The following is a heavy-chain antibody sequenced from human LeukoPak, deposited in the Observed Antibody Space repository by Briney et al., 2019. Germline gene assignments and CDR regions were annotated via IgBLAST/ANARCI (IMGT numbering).Heavy chain of an antibody. CDR3: AREVAAKGTVDY. CDR1: GFTFSKHA. J-gene: IGHJ4*02. CDR2: IWYDGSNK. Sequence: GGSLRLSCAASGFTFSKHAMTWVRQAPGNGLEWVAIIWYDGSNKYYADSVKGRFTISRDNSKNTLYLQMNSLRAEDTAVYYCAREVAAKGTVDYWGQGTLVTVSS. D-gene: IGHD2-15*01. V-gene: IGHV3-33*07.